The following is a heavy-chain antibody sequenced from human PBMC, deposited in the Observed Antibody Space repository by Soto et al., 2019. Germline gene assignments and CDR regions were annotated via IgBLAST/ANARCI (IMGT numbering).Heavy chain of an antibody. CDR3: ARVPTPTHGDSNKNNFLDP. Sequence: QVQLVQSGVEVKKPGASVKVSCKASGYTFVDYGFSWVRQAPGQGLEWMGWISPYNGNTHYVETFQGRVTMTTDTSTSTAFMELRTSTSDDTAVYYCARVPTPTHGDSNKNNFLDPWGQGTLVTVSS. J-gene: IGHJ5*02. CDR1: GYTFVDYG. CDR2: ISPYNGNT. V-gene: IGHV1-18*04. D-gene: IGHD3-10*01.